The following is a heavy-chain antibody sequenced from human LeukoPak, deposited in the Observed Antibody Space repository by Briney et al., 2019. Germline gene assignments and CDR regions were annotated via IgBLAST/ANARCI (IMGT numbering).Heavy chain of an antibody. J-gene: IGHJ4*02. V-gene: IGHV1-2*06. CDR3: ARSITMVRGVAHYFDY. CDR2: INPNSGGT. Sequence: ASVKVSCKASGYTFTGYYMHWVRQAPGQGLEWMGRINPNSGGTNYAQKFQGRVTMTRDTSISTAYMELSRLRSEDTAVYYCARSITMVRGVAHYFDYWGQGTLVTVSS. D-gene: IGHD3-10*01. CDR1: GYTFTGYY.